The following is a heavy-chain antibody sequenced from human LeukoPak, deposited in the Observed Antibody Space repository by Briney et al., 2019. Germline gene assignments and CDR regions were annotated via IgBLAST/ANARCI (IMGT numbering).Heavy chain of an antibody. CDR3: AKERTNFDY. Sequence: PGGSLRLSCAASGFTFSSYSMNWVRQAPGKGLEWVSAISGSGATTYYADSVKGRFTISRDNSKNTLYLQMNSLRAEDTAVYYCAKERTNFDYWGQGTLVTVSS. CDR1: GFTFSSYS. J-gene: IGHJ4*02. CDR2: ISGSGATT. V-gene: IGHV3-23*01. D-gene: IGHD2-8*01.